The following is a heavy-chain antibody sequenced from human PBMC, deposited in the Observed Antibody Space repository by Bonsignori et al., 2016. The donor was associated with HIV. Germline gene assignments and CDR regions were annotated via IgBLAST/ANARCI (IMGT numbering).Heavy chain of an antibody. CDR2: ISYDGSNK. Sequence: WIRQPPGKGLEWVAVISYDGSNKYYADSVKGRFTISRDNSKNTLYLQMNSLRAEDTAVYYCAKDLGAEGYWGQGTLVTVSS. J-gene: IGHJ4*02. V-gene: IGHV3-30*18. CDR3: AKDLGAEGY.